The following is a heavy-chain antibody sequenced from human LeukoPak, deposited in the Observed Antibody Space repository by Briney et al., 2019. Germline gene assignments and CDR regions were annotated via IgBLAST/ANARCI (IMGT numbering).Heavy chain of an antibody. Sequence: GGSLRLSCAASGFTFSSYAMSWVRQAPGKGLECISGFSGSGGSTYYADSVKGRFTISRDNAKNSLYLQMNSLRAEDTAVYYCARPRVGATGWFDPWGQGTLVTVSS. D-gene: IGHD1-26*01. J-gene: IGHJ5*02. CDR2: FSGSGGST. CDR1: GFTFSSYA. CDR3: ARPRVGATGWFDP. V-gene: IGHV3-23*01.